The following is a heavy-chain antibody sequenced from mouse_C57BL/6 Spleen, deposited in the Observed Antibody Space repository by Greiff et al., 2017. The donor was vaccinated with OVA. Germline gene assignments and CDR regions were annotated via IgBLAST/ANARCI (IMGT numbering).Heavy chain of an antibody. V-gene: IGHV5-17*01. Sequence: EVKLMESGGGLVKPGGSLKLSCAASGFTFSDYGMHWVRQAPEKGLEWVAYISSGSSTIYYADTVKGRFTISRDNAKNTLFLQMTSLRSEDTAMYYCARRRIYDSYAMDYWGQGTSVTVSS. CDR2: ISSGSSTI. J-gene: IGHJ4*01. CDR1: GFTFSDYG. D-gene: IGHD2-3*01. CDR3: ARRRIYDSYAMDY.